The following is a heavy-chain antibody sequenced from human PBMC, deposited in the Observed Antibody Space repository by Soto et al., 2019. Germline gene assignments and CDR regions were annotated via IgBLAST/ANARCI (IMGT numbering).Heavy chain of an antibody. J-gene: IGHJ6*02. CDR1: GYTFTSYG. V-gene: IGHV1-18*01. D-gene: IGHD6-19*01. CDR2: ISAYNGNT. CDR3: ARVRAVAGSYYYYGMDV. Sequence: ASVKVSCKASGYTFTSYGISWVRQAPGQGLEWMGWISAYNGNTNYAQRLQGRVTMTTDTSTSTAYMELRSLRSDDTAVYYCARVRAVAGSYYYYGMDVWGQGTTVTVSS.